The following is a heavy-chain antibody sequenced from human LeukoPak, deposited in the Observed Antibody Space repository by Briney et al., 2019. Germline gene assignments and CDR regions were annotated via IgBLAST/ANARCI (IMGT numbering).Heavy chain of an antibody. J-gene: IGHJ4*02. CDR1: GGTFSSYA. Sequence: ASVKVSCKASGGTFSSYAISWVRQAPGQGLEWMGRIIPILGIANYAQNLQGRVTLTTDTSTSTAYMDLGSLRSDDTAVYYCARARRGGDYDSYFDYWGQGTLVTVSS. V-gene: IGHV1-69*04. D-gene: IGHD4-17*01. CDR3: ARARRGGDYDSYFDY. CDR2: IIPILGIA.